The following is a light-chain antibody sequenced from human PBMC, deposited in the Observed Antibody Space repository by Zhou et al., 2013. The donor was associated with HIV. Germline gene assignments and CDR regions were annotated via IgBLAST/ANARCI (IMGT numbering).Light chain of an antibody. CDR2: EGT. CDR1: QTITTY. J-gene: IGKJ3*01. V-gene: IGKV1-33*01. CDR3: QQHDTLPLT. Sequence: DIQMTQSPSSLSASVRDRVTITCRASQTITTYLNWYQQKPGKAPKLLIYEGTSLETGVPSRFSGSGSGTDFTLTISSLQPEDIAVYYCQQHDTLPLTFGPGTTLDL.